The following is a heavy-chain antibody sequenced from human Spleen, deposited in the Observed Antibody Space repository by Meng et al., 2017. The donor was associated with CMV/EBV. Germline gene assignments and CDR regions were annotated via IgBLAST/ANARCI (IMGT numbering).Heavy chain of an antibody. J-gene: IGHJ6*02. CDR3: ARGRTTGTTVYYYYVMDV. V-gene: IGHV1-2*02. CDR1: FTSYD. CDR2: INPNSGGT. D-gene: IGHD1-1*01. Sequence: FTSYDIHWVRQATGQGLEWMGWINPNSGGTNYAQKFQGRVTMTRDTSISTAYMELSRLRSDDTAVYYCARGRTTGTTVYYYYVMDVWGQGTTVTVSS.